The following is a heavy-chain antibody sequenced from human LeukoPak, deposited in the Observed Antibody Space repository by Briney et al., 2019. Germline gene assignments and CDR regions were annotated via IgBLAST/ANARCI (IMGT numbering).Heavy chain of an antibody. CDR3: ARDLGWFGESDY. V-gene: IGHV4-34*01. Sequence: SETLSLTCAVYGGSFSGDFWSWIRQSPGKGLEWIGEISHGGSTNYNPSLKSRVTMSVDTSKNQFSLKLSSVTAADTAVYYCARDLGWFGESDYWGQGTLVTVSS. J-gene: IGHJ4*02. CDR2: ISHGGST. D-gene: IGHD3-10*01. CDR1: GGSFSGDF.